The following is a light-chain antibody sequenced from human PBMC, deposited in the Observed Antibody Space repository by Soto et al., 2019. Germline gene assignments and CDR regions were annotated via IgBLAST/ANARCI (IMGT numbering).Light chain of an antibody. Sequence: QSALTQPASVSGSPGQSITISCTGTSSDVGGYNYVSWYQQHPSKAPKLMIYDVSKRPSGVPDRFSGSKSGNTASLTVSGLQAEDEADYYCSSYAGSNNYVFGTGTKVTVL. J-gene: IGLJ1*01. CDR1: SSDVGGYNY. CDR2: DVS. V-gene: IGLV2-8*01. CDR3: SSYAGSNNYV.